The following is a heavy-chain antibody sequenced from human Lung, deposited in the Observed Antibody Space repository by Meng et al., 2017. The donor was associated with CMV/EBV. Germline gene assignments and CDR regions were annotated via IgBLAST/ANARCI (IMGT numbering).Heavy chain of an antibody. D-gene: IGHD5-12*01. J-gene: IGHJ6*02. V-gene: IGHV3-30*02. Sequence: GESXKISCVASGFTFSSYGMHWVRQAPGKGLEWVAYIRYDGSNEYYVDSVKGRFTISRDNSKNTLYLQMSSLRAEDTAVYYCAKDRVYSSRYSGMDVWGQGTXVTVSS. CDR1: GFTFSSYG. CDR2: IRYDGSNE. CDR3: AKDRVYSSRYSGMDV.